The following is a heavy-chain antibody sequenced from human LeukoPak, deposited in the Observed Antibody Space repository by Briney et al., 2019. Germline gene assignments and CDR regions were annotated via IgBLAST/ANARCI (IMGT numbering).Heavy chain of an antibody. V-gene: IGHV4-39*07. J-gene: IGHJ4*02. CDR3: ASYYDSSGYYHFDY. CDR2: IYYSGST. Sequence: PSETLSLTCTVSGGSISSSSYYWGWIRQPPGKGLEWIGSIYYSGSTYYNPSLKSRVTISVDTSKNQFSLKLSSVTAADTAVYYCASYYDSSGYYHFDYWGQGTLVTVSS. D-gene: IGHD3-22*01. CDR1: GGSISSSSYY.